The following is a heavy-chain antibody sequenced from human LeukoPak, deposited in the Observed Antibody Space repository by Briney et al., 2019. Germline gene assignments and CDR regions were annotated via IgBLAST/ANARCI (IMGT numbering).Heavy chain of an antibody. J-gene: IGHJ5*02. V-gene: IGHV4-59*01. D-gene: IGHD3-3*01. CDR2: IYYSGST. CDR1: GGSTCSYY. Sequence: TLSLTSTVSGGSTCSYYWSWVRQPPGKGLEWSGYIYYSGSTNYNPSLKSRVTISVDTSKNQLSLELGSVPAADTAVYYCARERFDFWSGYSYKWFDPWGRGTRVIVSS. CDR3: ARERFDFWSGYSYKWFDP.